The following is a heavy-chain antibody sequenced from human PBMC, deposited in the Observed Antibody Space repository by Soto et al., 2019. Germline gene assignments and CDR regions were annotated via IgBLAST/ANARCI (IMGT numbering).Heavy chain of an antibody. J-gene: IGHJ4*02. Sequence: SQTLSLTCAICGASVSNNGVTWDWLRQSPSRGLEWLGRAYYRSRWRYDYATSVRGRININPDTSKNHFSLQLNSVTPAATAVNYWARDPPNVNGGFEYWGQGARVTVSS. V-gene: IGHV6-1*01. CDR1: GASVSNNGVT. D-gene: IGHD2-15*01. CDR3: ARDPPNVNGGFEY. CDR2: AYYRSRWRY.